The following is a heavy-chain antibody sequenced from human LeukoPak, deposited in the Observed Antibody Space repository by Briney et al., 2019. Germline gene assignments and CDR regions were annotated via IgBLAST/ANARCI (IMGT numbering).Heavy chain of an antibody. CDR1: GFTFSSYA. J-gene: IGHJ4*02. CDR2: ISGGGIGT. V-gene: IGHV3-23*01. CDR3: AKGSGSGTHLPSARFDY. Sequence: GGSLRLSCAASGFTFSSYAMSWVRQAPGKGLEWVAGISGGGIGTYYADSVKGRFTISRDNSKNTMYVQMNSLRDDDTAVYFCAKGSGSGTHLPSARFDYWGQGTLVTASS. D-gene: IGHD3-10*01.